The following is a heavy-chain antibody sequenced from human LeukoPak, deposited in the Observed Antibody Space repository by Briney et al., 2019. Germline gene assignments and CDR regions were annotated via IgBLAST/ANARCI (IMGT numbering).Heavy chain of an antibody. CDR1: SGSLSGYY. V-gene: IGHV4-34*01. CDR2: ITHSGSP. Sequence: PSETLSLTCGVSSGSLSGYYWRWIRQPPGGGLEWLGEITHSGSPNYNPSLKSRVTISGDTSTKQFSLNLKSVTAADTGVYYCARGVDLWGRGTPVTVSS. CDR3: ARGVDL. J-gene: IGHJ2*01.